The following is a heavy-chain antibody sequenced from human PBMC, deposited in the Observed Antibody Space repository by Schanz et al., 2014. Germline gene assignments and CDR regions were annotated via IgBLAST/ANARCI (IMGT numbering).Heavy chain of an antibody. Sequence: QVQLVQSGGEVKTPGASVKVSCKASGYTFTGYYLHWVRQAPGQGLEWMGRISPENGGASSLERFQGRVTMTRDTSLSTAYLELSSLRADDTAVYFYARSHYYDGSGYSYFDFWGQGTLVIVSS. CDR3: ARSHYYDGSGYSYFDF. V-gene: IGHV1-2*06. J-gene: IGHJ4*02. CDR1: GYTFTGYY. D-gene: IGHD3-22*01. CDR2: ISPENGGA.